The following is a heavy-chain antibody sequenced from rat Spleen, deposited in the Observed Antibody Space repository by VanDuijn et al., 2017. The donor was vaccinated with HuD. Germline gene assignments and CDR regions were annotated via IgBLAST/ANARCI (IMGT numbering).Heavy chain of an antibody. V-gene: IGHV1-43*01. CDR3: ARPRLYYDGYYQPLFDS. Sequence: QVQLQQSGAELAKPAPSVKISCKASGYTFTTYYITWIKQTTGQGLEYIGYINPGSGGTNYNATFKGKDTLTVDKSSSTAFMQLSSLTPDDSAVYYCARPRLYYDGYYQPLFDSWGQGVMVTVSS. D-gene: IGHD1-12*03. J-gene: IGHJ2*01. CDR1: GYTFTTYY. CDR2: INPGSGGT.